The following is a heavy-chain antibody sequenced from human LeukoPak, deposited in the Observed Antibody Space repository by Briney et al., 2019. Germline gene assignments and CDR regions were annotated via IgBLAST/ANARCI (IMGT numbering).Heavy chain of an antibody. CDR2: IYHSGST. Sequence: SETLSLTCAVSGGSISSGGYSWSWIRQPPGKGLEWIGYIYHSGSTYYNPSLKSRVTISVDRSKNQFSLKLSSVTAADTAVYYCASSGYDHDYWGQGTLVTASS. CDR1: GGSISSGGYS. J-gene: IGHJ4*02. V-gene: IGHV4-30-2*01. CDR3: ASSGYDHDY. D-gene: IGHD5-12*01.